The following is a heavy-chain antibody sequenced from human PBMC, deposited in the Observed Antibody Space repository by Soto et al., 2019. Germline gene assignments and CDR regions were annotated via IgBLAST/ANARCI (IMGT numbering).Heavy chain of an antibody. CDR2: IYSGGTT. Sequence: EVQLVESGGGLVQPGGSLRLSCAASGFTVSSNYMSWVRQAPGKGLEWVSVIYSGGTTYYADSVKGRFTISRDNSKNTLDLQINSLRAEDTAVYYCARKGDSSDYRGWSDPGGQGTLVTVSS. D-gene: IGHD3-22*01. CDR1: GFTVSSNY. J-gene: IGHJ5*02. CDR3: ARKGDSSDYRGWSDP. V-gene: IGHV3-66*01.